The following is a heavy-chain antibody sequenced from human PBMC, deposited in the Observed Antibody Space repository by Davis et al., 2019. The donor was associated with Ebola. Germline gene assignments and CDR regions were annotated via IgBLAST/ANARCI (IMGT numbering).Heavy chain of an antibody. CDR1: GFTFDDYA. D-gene: IGHD3-22*01. Sequence: SLKISCAASGFTFDDYAMHWVRQAPGKGLEWVSGISWNRGSIGYADSVKGRFTISRDNAKNSLYLQMNSLRAEDTALYYCAKDYDSSGDRYFDYWGQGTLVTVSS. CDR3: AKDYDSSGDRYFDY. CDR2: ISWNRGSI. J-gene: IGHJ4*02. V-gene: IGHV3-9*01.